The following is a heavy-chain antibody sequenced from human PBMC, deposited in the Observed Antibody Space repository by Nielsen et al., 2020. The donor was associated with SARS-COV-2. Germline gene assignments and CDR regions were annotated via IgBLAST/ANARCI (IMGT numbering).Heavy chain of an antibody. CDR2: ISSSSSYI. J-gene: IGHJ4*02. CDR3: ARDLGALDTAFD. D-gene: IGHD5-18*01. V-gene: IGHV3-21*01. Sequence: GESLKISCAASGFTFSSYSMNWVRQAPGKGLEWVSSISSSSSYIYYADSVKGRFTISRDNAKNSLYLQMNSLRAEDTAVYYCARDLGALDTAFDWGQGTLVTVSS. CDR1: GFTFSSYS.